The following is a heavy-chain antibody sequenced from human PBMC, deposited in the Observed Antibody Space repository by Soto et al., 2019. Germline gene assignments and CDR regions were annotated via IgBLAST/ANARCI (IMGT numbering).Heavy chain of an antibody. CDR3: VRGGGGGQFDS. V-gene: IGHV3-11*06. D-gene: IGHD2-21*01. Sequence: GGSLRLSCVASGFTFSDFYMTWIRQAPGKGLEWLSYISPNSKYREYADSVKGRHTISRDNAKKSLYLQMNSLRAEDTAAYYCVRGGGGGQFDSWGRGTLVTVSS. J-gene: IGHJ4*02. CDR1: GFTFSDFY. CDR2: ISPNSKYR.